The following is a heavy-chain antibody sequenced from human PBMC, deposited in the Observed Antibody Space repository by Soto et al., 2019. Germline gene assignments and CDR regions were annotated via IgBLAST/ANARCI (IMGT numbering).Heavy chain of an antibody. J-gene: IGHJ4*02. CDR1: GFTFSSYS. Sequence: EVRLVESGGGLVKPGGSLRLSCAASGFTFSSYSMNWVRQAPGKGLEWVSSISSSSSYIYYADSVKGRFTISRDNAKNSLYLQMNSLRAEDTAVYYCARVPLDYYDSSGSLDYWGQGTLVTVSS. D-gene: IGHD3-22*01. CDR3: ARVPLDYYDSSGSLDY. V-gene: IGHV3-21*01. CDR2: ISSSSSYI.